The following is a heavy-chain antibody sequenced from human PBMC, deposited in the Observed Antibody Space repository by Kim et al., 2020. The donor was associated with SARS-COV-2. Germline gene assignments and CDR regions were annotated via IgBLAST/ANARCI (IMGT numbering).Heavy chain of an antibody. CDR3: ARDRGSNESVVVKTTIDP. D-gene: IGHD2-15*01. Sequence: GGSLRLSCAASGFTFSDYYMTWIRQAPGKGLEWVSYISSSRGYTNYADSVKGRFTISRDNAKNSLYLQMNSLRVEDTAVYYCARDRGSNESVVVKTTIDPWGQGTQVTVSS. J-gene: IGHJ5*02. CDR1: GFTFSDYY. CDR2: ISSSRGYT. V-gene: IGHV3-11*06.